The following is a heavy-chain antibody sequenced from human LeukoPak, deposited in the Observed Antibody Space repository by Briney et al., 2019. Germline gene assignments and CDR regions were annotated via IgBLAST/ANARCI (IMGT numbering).Heavy chain of an antibody. J-gene: IGHJ4*02. V-gene: IGHV4-39*01. D-gene: IGHD6-13*01. Sequence: SETLSLTCTVSGGSINSTNHYWGGIRQPPGKGLEWIGTMYYSGSTYYNPSLKSRVTISVDTSKNQFSLKLSSVTAADTAIYYCARQVTSSRRTPFDYWGQGTLVTVSS. CDR3: ARQVTSSRRTPFDY. CDR1: GGSINSTNHY. CDR2: MYYSGST.